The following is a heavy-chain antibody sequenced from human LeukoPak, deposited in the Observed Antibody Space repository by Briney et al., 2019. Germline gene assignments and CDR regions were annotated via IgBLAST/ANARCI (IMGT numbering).Heavy chain of an antibody. CDR1: GGSISSYY. V-gene: IGHV4-59*01. D-gene: IGHD1-26*01. CDR3: ARRGGSPLGAFDI. Sequence: SETLSLTCAVSGGSISSYYWSWIRQPPGKGLEWIGYIYYSERPNYNPSLKSRVTISVDTSKNQFSLKLTSVTAADTAVYYCARRGGSPLGAFDIWGQGTMVTVSS. J-gene: IGHJ3*02. CDR2: IYYSERP.